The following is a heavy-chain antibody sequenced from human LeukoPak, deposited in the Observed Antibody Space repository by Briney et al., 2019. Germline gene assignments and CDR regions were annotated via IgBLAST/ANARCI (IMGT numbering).Heavy chain of an antibody. J-gene: IGHJ4*02. CDR1: GGSINDYY. D-gene: IGHD3-3*01. V-gene: IGHV4-59*01. CDR2: IYYTGST. Sequence: PSETLFLTCADSGGSINDYYWSWVRQPPGKGLEWIGYIYYTGSTDSNPSLKSRVSISLDTSKHLFSLNLSSVTAADTAIYYCAGQYDFWSGSLEYWGRGTLVSVSS. CDR3: AGQYDFWSGSLEY.